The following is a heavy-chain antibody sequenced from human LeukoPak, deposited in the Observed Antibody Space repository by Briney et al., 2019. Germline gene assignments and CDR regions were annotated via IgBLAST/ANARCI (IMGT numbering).Heavy chain of an antibody. V-gene: IGHV1-2*02. D-gene: IGHD1-26*01. J-gene: IGHJ5*02. CDR3: AGSGSYPHTSWFDP. Sequence: PRASVKVSCKPSGYTFTSYYMHWVRQAPGQGLEWMGWINPNSGGTNYAQKFQGRVTMTRDTSISTAYMELSRLRSDDTAVYYCAGSGSYPHTSWFDPWGQGTLVTVSS. CDR1: GYTFTSYY. CDR2: INPNSGGT.